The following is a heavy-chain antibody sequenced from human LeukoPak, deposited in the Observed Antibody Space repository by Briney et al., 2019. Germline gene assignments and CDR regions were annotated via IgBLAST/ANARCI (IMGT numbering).Heavy chain of an antibody. J-gene: IGHJ6*02. CDR2: IYSGGST. CDR1: GFTLSSYP. Sequence: GGSLRLSCAASGFTLSSYPLSWVRQAPGKGLGWVSVIYSGGSTYYADSVKGRFTISRDNSKNTLYLQMNSLRAEDTAVYYCARDSSSWYGTYGMDVWGQGTTVTVSS. V-gene: IGHV3-66*01. CDR3: ARDSSSWYGTYGMDV. D-gene: IGHD6-13*01.